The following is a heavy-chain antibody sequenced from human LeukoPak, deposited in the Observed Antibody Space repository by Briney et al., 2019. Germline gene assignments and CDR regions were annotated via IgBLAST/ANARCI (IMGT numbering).Heavy chain of an antibody. V-gene: IGHV3-30*03. Sequence: GGSLRLSCAASGFTFSSYSMNWVRQAPGKGLEWVAVISYDGSNKYYADSVKGRFTISRDNSENTLYLQMNSLRAEDTAVYYCARGPSGYHNTGGQGTLVTVSS. J-gene: IGHJ4*02. D-gene: IGHD5-12*01. CDR3: ARGPSGYHNT. CDR1: GFTFSSYS. CDR2: ISYDGSNK.